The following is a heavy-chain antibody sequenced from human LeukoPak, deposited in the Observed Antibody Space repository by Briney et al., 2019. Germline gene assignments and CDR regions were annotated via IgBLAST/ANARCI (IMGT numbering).Heavy chain of an antibody. Sequence: SETLSLTCTVSGGSISSYYWSWIRQPPGKGLEWLGYIYYSGSTNYNPSLKSRVTISVDTSKNQFSLKLSSVTAADTAVYYCARVVQGFDDFEIWGQGTMVTVSS. D-gene: IGHD2-2*01. CDR2: IYYSGST. J-gene: IGHJ3*02. V-gene: IGHV4-59*12. CDR3: ARVVQGFDDFEI. CDR1: GGSISSYY.